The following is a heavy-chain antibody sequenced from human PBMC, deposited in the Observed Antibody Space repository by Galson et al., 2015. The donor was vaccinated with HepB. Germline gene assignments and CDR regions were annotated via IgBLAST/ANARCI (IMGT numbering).Heavy chain of an antibody. CDR2: ISGSGGST. Sequence: SLRLSCAASGFTFSSYAMSWVRQAPGKGLEWVSAISGSGGSTYYADSVKGRFTISRDNSKNTLYLQMKSLRAEDTAVYYCAKEGDIVVVVAAMIDYWGQGTLVTVSS. J-gene: IGHJ4*02. D-gene: IGHD2-15*01. CDR3: AKEGDIVVVVAAMIDY. CDR1: GFTFSSYA. V-gene: IGHV3-23*01.